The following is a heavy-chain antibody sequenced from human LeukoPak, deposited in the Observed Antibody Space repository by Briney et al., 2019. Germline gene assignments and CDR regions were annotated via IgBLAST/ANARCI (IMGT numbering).Heavy chain of an antibody. CDR2: IIPIFGTA. V-gene: IGHV1-69*13. J-gene: IGHJ6*02. D-gene: IGHD5-18*01. CDR3: ARGDSRYSYGHGNGYYGMDV. Sequence: SVKVSCKASGGTFSSYAISWVRQAPGQGLEWMGGIIPIFGTANYAQKFQGRVTITADESTSTAYMELSSLRSEDTAVYYCARGDSRYSYGHGNGYYGMDVWGQGTTVTVSS. CDR1: GGTFSSYA.